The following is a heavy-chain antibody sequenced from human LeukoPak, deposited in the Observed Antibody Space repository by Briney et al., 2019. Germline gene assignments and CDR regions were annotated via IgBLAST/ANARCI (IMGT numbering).Heavy chain of an antibody. CDR1: EFTFSRYA. Sequence: RGSLRLSCAASEFTFSRYAMSWVRQAPGKGLEWVSAISGSGGSTYYADSVKGRFTVSRDNSKNTLYLQMNSLRAEDTAVYYCAKKNDAFDIWGQGTMVTVSS. V-gene: IGHV3-23*01. CDR3: AKKNDAFDI. J-gene: IGHJ3*02. CDR2: ISGSGGST.